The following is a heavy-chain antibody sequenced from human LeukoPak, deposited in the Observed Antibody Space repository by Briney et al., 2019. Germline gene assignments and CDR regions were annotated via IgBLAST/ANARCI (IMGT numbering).Heavy chain of an antibody. V-gene: IGHV4-34*01. CDR3: ARAPPRFRPNRYCSSTSCYVAHFQH. CDR2: INHSGST. J-gene: IGHJ1*01. Sequence: PSETLSLTCAVYGGSFSGYYWSWIRQPPGKGLESIGEINHSGSTNYNPSLKSRVTISVDTSKNQFSLKLSSVTAADTAVYYCARAPPRFRPNRYCSSTSCYVAHFQHWGQGTLVTVSS. D-gene: IGHD2-2*01. CDR1: GGSFSGYY.